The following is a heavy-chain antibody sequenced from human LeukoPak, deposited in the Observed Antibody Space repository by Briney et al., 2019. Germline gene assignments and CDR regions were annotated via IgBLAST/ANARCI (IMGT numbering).Heavy chain of an antibody. V-gene: IGHV3-21*01. CDR2: ISSSSSYI. CDR1: GFTFSSYS. CDR3: ARDIEYYYGSGSLNWFDP. J-gene: IGHJ5*02. Sequence: GGSLRLSCAASGFTFSSYSMNWVRQAPGKGLEWVSSISSSSSYIYYADSVKGRFTISRDNAKNSLYLQMNSLRAEDTAVYYCARDIEYYYGSGSLNWFDPGGQGTLVTVSS. D-gene: IGHD3-10*01.